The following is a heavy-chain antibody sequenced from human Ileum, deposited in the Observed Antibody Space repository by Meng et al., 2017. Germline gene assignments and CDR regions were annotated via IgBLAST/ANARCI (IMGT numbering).Heavy chain of an antibody. Sequence: QVHLVQAGPEVRKPGASVKVSVQAYGYSFTNYGINWVRQAPGKGLEWMGWTSTYNSNRNYAQSLQGRVTMTTDTSTTTAYMGLRSLTFDDTAVYYCARGRHCSSTTCYLSDSWGQGTLVTVSS. J-gene: IGHJ4*02. CDR3: ARGRHCSSTTCYLSDS. V-gene: IGHV1-18*01. CDR1: GYSFTNYG. D-gene: IGHD2-2*01. CDR2: TSTYNSNR.